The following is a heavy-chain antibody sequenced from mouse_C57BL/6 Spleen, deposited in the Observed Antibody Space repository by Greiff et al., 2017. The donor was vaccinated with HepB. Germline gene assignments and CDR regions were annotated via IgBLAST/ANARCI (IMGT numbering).Heavy chain of an antibody. D-gene: IGHD2-4*01. CDR2: IYPGDGDT. Sequence: QVQLKQSGPELVKPGASVKISCKASGYAFSSSWMNWVKQRPGKGLEWIGRIYPGDGDTNYNGKFKGKATLTADKSSSTAYMQLSSLTSEDSAVYCCAKRGYDYEGDYWGQGTTLTVSS. J-gene: IGHJ2*01. CDR1: GYAFSSSW. CDR3: AKRGYDYEGDY. V-gene: IGHV1-82*01.